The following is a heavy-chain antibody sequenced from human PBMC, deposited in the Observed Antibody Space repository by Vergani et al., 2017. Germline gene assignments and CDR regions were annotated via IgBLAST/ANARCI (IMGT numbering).Heavy chain of an antibody. Sequence: QVQLQQWGAGLLKPSETLSLTCAVYGGSFSGYYWSWIRQHPGKGLEWIGEINHSGSTNYHPSLNSRVTISVDTSKNQFSLKLSSVTAADTALYYCARVGYCSGGSCYSFDYWGQGTLVTVSS. D-gene: IGHD2-15*01. V-gene: IGHV4-34*01. CDR1: GGSFSGYY. CDR2: INHSGST. CDR3: ARVGYCSGGSCYSFDY. J-gene: IGHJ4*02.